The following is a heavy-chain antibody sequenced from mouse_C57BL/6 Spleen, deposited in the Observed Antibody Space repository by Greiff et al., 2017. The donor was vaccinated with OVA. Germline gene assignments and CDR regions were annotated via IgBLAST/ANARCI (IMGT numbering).Heavy chain of an antibody. J-gene: IGHJ3*01. CDR3: ASEGYGSSYGGWFAY. CDR1: GYTFTSYW. D-gene: IGHD1-1*01. CDR2: IDPSDSET. Sequence: VQLQESGAELVRPGSSVKLSCKASGYTFTSYWMHWVKQRPIQGLEWIGNIDPSDSETHYNQKFKDKATLTVDKSSSTAYMQLSSLTSEDSAVDYCASEGYGSSYGGWFAYWGQGTLVTVAA. V-gene: IGHV1-52*01.